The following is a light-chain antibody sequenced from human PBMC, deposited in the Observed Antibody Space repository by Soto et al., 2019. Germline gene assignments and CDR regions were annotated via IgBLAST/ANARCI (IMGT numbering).Light chain of an antibody. Sequence: EMVMTQSPATLSVSPGERATLSCRASQSVSSKLAWYQQKPGQAPRLLIHGASTRATGVPARLSGSGSGTEFTLTISSLQSEDFAVYYCQQYNNWPPWTFGQGTKVDIK. V-gene: IGKV3-15*01. J-gene: IGKJ1*01. CDR1: QSVSSK. CDR2: GAS. CDR3: QQYNNWPPWT.